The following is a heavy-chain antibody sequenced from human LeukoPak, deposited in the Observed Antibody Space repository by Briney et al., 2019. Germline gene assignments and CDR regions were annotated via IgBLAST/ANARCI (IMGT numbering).Heavy chain of an antibody. CDR2: ISGSGGST. V-gene: IGHV3-23*01. Sequence: GGSLRLSCAASGFTFSSYAMSWVRQAPGKGLEWVSAISGSGGSTYYADSVKGRFTISRDNSKNTLYLQMNSPRAEDTAVYYCANRDTAMEFDYWGQGTLVTVSS. D-gene: IGHD5-18*01. CDR3: ANRDTAMEFDY. CDR1: GFTFSSYA. J-gene: IGHJ4*02.